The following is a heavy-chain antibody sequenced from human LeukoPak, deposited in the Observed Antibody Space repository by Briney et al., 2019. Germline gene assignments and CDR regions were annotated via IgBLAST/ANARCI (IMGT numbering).Heavy chain of an antibody. CDR3: ARDKGRSEASDY. J-gene: IGHJ4*02. V-gene: IGHV1-2*02. Sequence: APVKVSCKSSGYSFTGYYLHWVRQAPGQGLEWMGWINPNNGGTNYAQKFQGRVTMTRDTSITTAYMELTSLTSDDTAVYYCARDKGRSEASDYWGQGSLVTVSS. D-gene: IGHD5-12*01. CDR1: GYSFTGYY. CDR2: INPNNGGT.